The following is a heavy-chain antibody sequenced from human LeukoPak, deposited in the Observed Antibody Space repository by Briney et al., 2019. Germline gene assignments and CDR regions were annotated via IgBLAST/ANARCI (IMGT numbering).Heavy chain of an antibody. CDR2: IYYSGST. V-gene: IGHV4-59*01. CDR3: ARGGGFGPYYFDY. J-gene: IGHJ4*02. Sequence: SETLSLTCTVSGGSISSYYWSWIRQPPGKGLEWIGYIYYSGSTNYNPSLKSRVTISVDTSKNQFSLKLSSVTAADTAVYYCARGGGFGPYYFDYWGQGTLVTVSS. D-gene: IGHD3-10*01. CDR1: GGSISSYY.